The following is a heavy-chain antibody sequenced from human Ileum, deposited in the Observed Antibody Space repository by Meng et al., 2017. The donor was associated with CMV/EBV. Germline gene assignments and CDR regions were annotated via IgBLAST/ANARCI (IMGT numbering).Heavy chain of an antibody. CDR3: VHRYSSSSGQVS. Sequence: QITLKDSGPPLVKPTQTLTLTCTFSGFSLTTNVESVGWIRQPPGKALEWLALIHGGGGKQYSPSLQSRLTATRDTSKNQVVLTMTNMDPVDTATYYCVHRYSSSSGQVSWGQGTLVTVSS. V-gene: IGHV2-5*02. D-gene: IGHD6-6*01. J-gene: IGHJ5*02. CDR2: IHGGGGK. CDR1: GFSLTTNVES.